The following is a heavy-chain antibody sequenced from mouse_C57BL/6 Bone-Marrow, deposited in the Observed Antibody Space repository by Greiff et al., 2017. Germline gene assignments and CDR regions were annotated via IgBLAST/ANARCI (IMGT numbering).Heavy chain of an antibody. CDR3: ARRRHIKPAWFAY. Sequence: EVQLQQSGPELVKPGASVKISCKASGYSFTGYYMNWVKQSPEKSLEWIGEINPSTGGTTYNQKFKAKATLTVDKSSSTAYMQLKSLTSEDSAVYYCARRRHIKPAWFAYWGQGTLVTVSA. V-gene: IGHV1-42*01. J-gene: IGHJ3*01. D-gene: IGHD3-1*01. CDR2: INPSTGGT. CDR1: GYSFTGYY.